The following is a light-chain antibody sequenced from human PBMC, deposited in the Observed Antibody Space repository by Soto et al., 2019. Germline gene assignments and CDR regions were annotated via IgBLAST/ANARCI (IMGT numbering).Light chain of an antibody. Sequence: EIVMTQSPATLSVSPGEGATLSCRASQSLSSNLAWYQQKPGQAPRLLMYGASTRATGIPARFSGSGSETEFTLTISSLQSEDFAVYYCQQYNNWPRTFGQGTRLEIK. V-gene: IGKV3D-15*01. CDR2: GAS. CDR3: QQYNNWPRT. J-gene: IGKJ5*01. CDR1: QSLSSN.